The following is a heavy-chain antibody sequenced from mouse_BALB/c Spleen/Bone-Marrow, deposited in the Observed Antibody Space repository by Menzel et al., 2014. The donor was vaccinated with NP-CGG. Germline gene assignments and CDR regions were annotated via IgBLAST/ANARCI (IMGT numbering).Heavy chain of an antibody. Sequence: EVKVVDSGGGLVQPGGSLRLSCATSGFTFTDYYMNWVRQPPGKALEWLVFIRNKAYGYTTEYSASVKGRFTISRDNSQNILYLQMNTLRAEDSATYYCARDMGGLLFDSWGQGTTLSVSS. J-gene: IGHJ2*01. D-gene: IGHD1-1*01. V-gene: IGHV7-3*02. CDR1: GFTFTDYY. CDR2: IRNKAYGYTT. CDR3: ARDMGGLLFDS.